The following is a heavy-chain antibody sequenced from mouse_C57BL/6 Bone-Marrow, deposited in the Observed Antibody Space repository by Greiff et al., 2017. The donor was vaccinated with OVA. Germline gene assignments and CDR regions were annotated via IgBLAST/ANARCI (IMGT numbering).Heavy chain of an antibody. CDR2: IYPGDGDT. Sequence: VKLMESGPELVKPGASVKISCKASGYAFSSSWMNWVKQRPGKGLEWIGRIYPGDGDTNYNGKFKGKATLTADKSSSTAYMQLSSLTSEDSAVYFGARGGYYTGFDYWGQGTTLTVSS. V-gene: IGHV1-82*01. J-gene: IGHJ2*01. D-gene: IGHD1-1*01. CDR1: GYAFSSSW. CDR3: ARGGYYTGFDY.